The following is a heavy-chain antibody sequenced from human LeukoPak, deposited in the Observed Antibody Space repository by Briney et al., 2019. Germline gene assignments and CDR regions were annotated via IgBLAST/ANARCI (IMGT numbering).Heavy chain of an antibody. Sequence: GGTLRLSCAASGFTFSSYGMSWVRQAPGKGLEWASAISGSGGSTSYADSVKGRFTISRDNAKNSLYLQMNSLRAEDTAVYYCARDRVVGAEKYFDYWGQGTLVTVSS. CDR1: GFTFSSYG. V-gene: IGHV3-23*01. D-gene: IGHD1-26*01. CDR2: ISGSGGST. J-gene: IGHJ4*02. CDR3: ARDRVVGAEKYFDY.